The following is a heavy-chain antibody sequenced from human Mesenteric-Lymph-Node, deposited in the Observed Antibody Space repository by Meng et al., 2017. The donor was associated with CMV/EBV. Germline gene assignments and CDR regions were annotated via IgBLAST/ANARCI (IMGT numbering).Heavy chain of an antibody. CDR1: GFSINSISYY. V-gene: IGHV4-39*07. CDR3: ARPSTVIAARAAFDI. D-gene: IGHD4-17*01. CDR2: IHYTGST. Sequence: GSLRLSCSVSGFSINSISYYWGWIRQPPGKGLEWLGSIHYTGSTYYNPSLKSRVTVSVDTSKNQFSLKLSSVTAADTAVYYCARPSTVIAARAAFDIWGQGTMVTVSS. J-gene: IGHJ3*02.